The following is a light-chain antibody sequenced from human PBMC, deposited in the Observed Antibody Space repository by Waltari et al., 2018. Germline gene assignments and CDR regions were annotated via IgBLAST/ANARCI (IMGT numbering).Light chain of an antibody. Sequence: ILMTQSPATLSVSPGERATLSCRASQSVTHNLAWSQQQPGQAPRLLIYDASSRATGIPARFSGSGSGTEFTLTVSSLQSEDFAVYYCQQYHNWPLSFGGGTKVEIK. V-gene: IGKV3-15*01. CDR1: QSVTHN. CDR2: DAS. J-gene: IGKJ4*01. CDR3: QQYHNWPLS.